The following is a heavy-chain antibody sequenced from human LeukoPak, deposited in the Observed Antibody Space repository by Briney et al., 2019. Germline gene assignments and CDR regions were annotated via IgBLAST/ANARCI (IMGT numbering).Heavy chain of an antibody. J-gene: IGHJ2*01. CDR3: ARQTIFGVVITYWYFDL. CDR2: INHSGST. Sequence: SETLSLTCAVYGGSFSGYYWSWIRQPPGKGLEWIGEINHSGSTNYNPSLKSRVTISVDTSKNQFSLKLSSVTAADTAVYYCARQTIFGVVITYWYFDLWGRGTLVTVSS. D-gene: IGHD3-3*01. CDR1: GGSFSGYY. V-gene: IGHV4-34*01.